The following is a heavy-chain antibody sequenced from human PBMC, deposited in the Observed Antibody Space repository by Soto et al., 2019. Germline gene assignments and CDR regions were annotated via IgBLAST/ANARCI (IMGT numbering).Heavy chain of an antibody. Sequence: SETLSLTCSVSGDSISNSRFYWAWLRQPPGEGLEWIGSIYHTGNAYDNPSLKSRVTIFVDTSKNQFSLKLTSVTAADTALYFCARDYFDSSDYTTNWFDPWGQGTLVTVS. CDR3: ARDYFDSSDYTTNWFDP. CDR1: GDSISNSRFY. V-gene: IGHV4-39*01. J-gene: IGHJ5*02. CDR2: IYHTGNA. D-gene: IGHD3-22*01.